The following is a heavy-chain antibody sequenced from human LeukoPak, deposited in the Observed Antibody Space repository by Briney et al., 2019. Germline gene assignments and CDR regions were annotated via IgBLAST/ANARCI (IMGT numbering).Heavy chain of an antibody. CDR1: GYTFTAYY. CDR3: ARGRGVHDSHTYDYFDY. J-gene: IGHJ4*02. D-gene: IGHD3-22*01. Sequence: EASVKVSCKASGYTFTAYYMHWVRQAPGQGLEWMGMINPSGGSTTYAQRFQDRVTVTSDTSTNTVYMELSSLRSEDTAVYYCARGRGVHDSHTYDYFDYWGQGSLVTVSS. V-gene: IGHV1-46*01. CDR2: INPSGGST.